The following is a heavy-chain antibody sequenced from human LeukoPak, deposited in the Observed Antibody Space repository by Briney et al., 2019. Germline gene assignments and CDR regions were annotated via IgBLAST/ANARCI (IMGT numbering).Heavy chain of an antibody. J-gene: IGHJ4*02. Sequence: GGSLRLSCAASGFTFDDYGMSWVRQAPGKGLEWVSYISSSGSTIYYADSVKGRFTISRDNAKNSLYLQMNSLRAEDTAVYYCARAPYYFFSGDSFPGQFERWGQGMLVTVSS. CDR2: ISSSGSTI. D-gene: IGHD3-10*01. CDR3: ARAPYYFFSGDSFPGQFER. CDR1: GFTFDDYG. V-gene: IGHV3-11*04.